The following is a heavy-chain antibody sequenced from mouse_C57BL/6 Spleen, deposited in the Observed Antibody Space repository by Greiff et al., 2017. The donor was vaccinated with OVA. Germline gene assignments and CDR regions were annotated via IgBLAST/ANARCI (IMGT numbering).Heavy chain of an antibody. D-gene: IGHD2-12*01. CDR3: ARLRRRGYAMDY. CDR1: GYAFTNYL. Sequence: VQLQQSGAELVRPGTSVKVSCKASGYAFTNYLIEWVKQRPGQGLEWIGVINPGSGGTNYNEKFKGKATLTADKSSSTAYMQLSSLTSEDSAVYFCARLRRRGYAMDYWGQGTSVTVSS. V-gene: IGHV1-54*01. J-gene: IGHJ4*01. CDR2: INPGSGGT.